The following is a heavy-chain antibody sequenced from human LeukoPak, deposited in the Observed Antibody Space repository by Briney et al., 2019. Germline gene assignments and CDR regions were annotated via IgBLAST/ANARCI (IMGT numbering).Heavy chain of an antibody. Sequence: PGGSLRLSCAASGFTFTNYWMSWVRQAPGKGLEWVSAISGSGGSTYYADSVKGRFTISRDNSKNTLYLQMNSLRAEDTAVYYCAKGFFSGRATLDYWGQGTLVTVSS. CDR1: GFTFTNYW. CDR2: ISGSGGST. J-gene: IGHJ4*02. D-gene: IGHD1-26*01. CDR3: AKGFFSGRATLDY. V-gene: IGHV3-23*01.